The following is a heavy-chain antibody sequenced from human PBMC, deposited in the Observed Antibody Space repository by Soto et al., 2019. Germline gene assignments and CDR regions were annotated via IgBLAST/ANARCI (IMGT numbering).Heavy chain of an antibody. D-gene: IGHD4-17*01. Sequence: QVHLQESGPGLVKPSETLSLFCNVSGGSMSNNYWTWIRQAPGQGLEWIGYVFYTGSTNYTPSLKSRVSISVDTSKKYCSLRLTSVTAADTAVYYCARSLTVTRFDQWGQGTRVTVS. CDR2: VFYTGST. V-gene: IGHV4-59*01. CDR1: GGSMSNNY. CDR3: ARSLTVTRFDQ. J-gene: IGHJ4*02.